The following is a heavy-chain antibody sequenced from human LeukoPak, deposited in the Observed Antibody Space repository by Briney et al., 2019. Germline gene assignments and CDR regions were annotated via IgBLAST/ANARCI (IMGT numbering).Heavy chain of an antibody. Sequence: NPSETLSRTCTVSGGSISSSTYYWGWIRQPPGKGLEWIGSIYYSGSTSYNPSLKSRVTISVDTSKNQFSLKLSSVTATDTAVYYCASHIDLRVHWGQGTLVTVSS. D-gene: IGHD1-26*01. V-gene: IGHV4-39*01. CDR1: GGSISSSTYY. CDR3: ASHIDLRVH. J-gene: IGHJ4*02. CDR2: IYYSGST.